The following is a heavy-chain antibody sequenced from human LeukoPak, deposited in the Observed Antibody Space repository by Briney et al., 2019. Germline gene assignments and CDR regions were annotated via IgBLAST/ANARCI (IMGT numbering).Heavy chain of an antibody. CDR3: AREHGRSGYFDY. Sequence: PGGSLRLSCAASGFTFSSYEMNWVRQAPGKGLEWVSYISSSSSTIYYADSVKGRFTISRDNSKNTLYLQLNSLRVEDTAVYYCAREHGRSGYFDYWGQGTLVSVSS. V-gene: IGHV3-48*03. J-gene: IGHJ4*02. CDR2: ISSSSSTI. D-gene: IGHD3-22*01. CDR1: GFTFSSYE.